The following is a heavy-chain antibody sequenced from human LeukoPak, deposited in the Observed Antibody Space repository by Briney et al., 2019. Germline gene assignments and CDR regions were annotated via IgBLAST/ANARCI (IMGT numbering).Heavy chain of an antibody. Sequence: KPSETLSLTCTVSGGSISSYYWSWIRQPPGKGLEWIGYIYYGGSTNYNPSLKSRVTISVDTSKNQFSLKLSSVTAADTAVYYCAREAAAGGGFDYWGQGTLVTVSS. V-gene: IGHV4-59*01. D-gene: IGHD6-13*01. J-gene: IGHJ4*02. CDR2: IYYGGST. CDR3: AREAAAGGGFDY. CDR1: GGSISSYY.